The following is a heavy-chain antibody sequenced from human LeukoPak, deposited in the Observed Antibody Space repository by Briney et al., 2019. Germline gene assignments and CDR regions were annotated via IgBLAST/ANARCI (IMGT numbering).Heavy chain of an antibody. V-gene: IGHV3-23*01. CDR2: ISGSGGGT. Sequence: GGPLRLSCAASGFTFSSYAMSWVRQAPGKGLEWVSAISGSGGGTYYADSVKGRFTLSRDNSKNTLYLQMNSLRAEDAALYYCTREPINGDCQFDYWGQGTLVTVSS. D-gene: IGHD2-21*02. CDR1: GFTFSSYA. J-gene: IGHJ4*02. CDR3: TREPINGDCQFDY.